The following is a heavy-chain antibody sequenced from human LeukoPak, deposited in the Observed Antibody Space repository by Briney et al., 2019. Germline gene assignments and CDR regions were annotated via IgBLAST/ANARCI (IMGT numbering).Heavy chain of an antibody. D-gene: IGHD3-22*01. CDR1: GFMLSGFW. V-gene: IGHV3-7*01. J-gene: IGHJ4*02. CDR2: IKHDGSEK. Sequence: GGSLRLSCAASGFMLSGFWMTCVRQAPGKGLEWGASIKHDGSEKNYVDSVKGRFTISRDNAKNSLYLQMNSLGGEDTAVYYCATRPRSDYYFAIFDYWGQGTLVTVSS. CDR3: ATRPRSDYYFAIFDY.